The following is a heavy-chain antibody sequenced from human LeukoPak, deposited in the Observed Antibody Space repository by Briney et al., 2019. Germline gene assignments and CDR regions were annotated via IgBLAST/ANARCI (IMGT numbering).Heavy chain of an antibody. V-gene: IGHV3-11*04. CDR3: ASGSGWFSFDS. Sequence: GGSLRLSCAASGFSFSDYYMGWIRQAPGKGLEWLSYISSSSGTIYYADSVKGRFTISRDNAQNSLFLQMNSLRAEGTAVYFCASGSGWFSFDSWGQGTLVTVSS. CDR2: ISSSSGTI. CDR1: GFSFSDYY. J-gene: IGHJ4*02. D-gene: IGHD6-19*01.